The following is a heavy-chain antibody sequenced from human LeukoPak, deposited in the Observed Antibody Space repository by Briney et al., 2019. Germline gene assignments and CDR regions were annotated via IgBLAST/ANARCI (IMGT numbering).Heavy chain of an antibody. J-gene: IGHJ4*02. CDR2: INHSGST. CDR3: ARTRSSGYLTFDY. V-gene: IGHV4-34*01. Sequence: SETLSLTCAVYGGSFSGYYWSWIRQPPGKGLEWIGEINHSGSTNYNPSLKSRVTISVDTSKNQFSLKLSSVTAADTAVYYCARTRSSGYLTFDYWGQGILVTVSS. D-gene: IGHD3-22*01. CDR1: GGSFSGYY.